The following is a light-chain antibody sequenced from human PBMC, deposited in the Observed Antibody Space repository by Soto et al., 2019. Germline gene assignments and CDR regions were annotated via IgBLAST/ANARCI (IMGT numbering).Light chain of an antibody. Sequence: DVVMTQSPDSLAVSLGERATINCKSSQSVLYSSNNKNYLAWYQQKPGQPPKLLIYWASTRESGVPDRFSGSGSGTDFTLTIVSLQAEDVAVYYCQQYYSIPLTSGGGTKVEIK. CDR2: WAS. J-gene: IGKJ4*01. CDR3: QQYYSIPLT. CDR1: QSVLYSSNNKNY. V-gene: IGKV4-1*01.